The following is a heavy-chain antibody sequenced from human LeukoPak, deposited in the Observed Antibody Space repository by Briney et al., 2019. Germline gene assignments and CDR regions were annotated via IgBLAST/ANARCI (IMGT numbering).Heavy chain of an antibody. D-gene: IGHD4-23*01. CDR1: GGTFSSYA. CDR3: ARDLEGTVVTSYGMDV. J-gene: IGHJ6*02. Sequence: GASVKVSCKASGGTFSSYAISWVRQAPGQGLEWMGRIIPILGIANYAQKFQGRVTITADKSTSTAYMELSSLRSEDTAVYYCARDLEGTVVTSYGMDVWGQGTTVTVSS. V-gene: IGHV1-69*04. CDR2: IIPILGIA.